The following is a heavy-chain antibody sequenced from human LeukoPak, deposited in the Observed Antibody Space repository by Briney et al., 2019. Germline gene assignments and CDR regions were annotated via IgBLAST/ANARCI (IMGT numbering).Heavy chain of an antibody. CDR3: ARGAQVHYYDSSGYYDY. CDR2: INHSGST. D-gene: IGHD3-22*01. Sequence: SETLSLTCAVYGGSFSGYYWSWIRQPPGKGLEWIGEINHSGSTNYNPSLKSRVTISVDTSKNQFSLKLSSVTAADTAVYYCARGAQVHYYDSSGYYDYWGQGTLVTVSS. V-gene: IGHV4-34*01. CDR1: GGSFSGYY. J-gene: IGHJ4*02.